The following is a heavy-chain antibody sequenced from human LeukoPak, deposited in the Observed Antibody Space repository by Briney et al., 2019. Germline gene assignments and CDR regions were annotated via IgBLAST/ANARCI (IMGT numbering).Heavy chain of an antibody. CDR1: GGSFSGYY. J-gene: IGHJ4*02. Sequence: PSETLSLTCAVYGGSFSGYYWSWIRQPPGKGQEWIGEINHSGSTNYNPSLKSRVTISVDTSKNQFSLKLSSVTAADTAVYYCARGLYGSESYWGQGTLVTVSS. CDR2: INHSGST. CDR3: ARGLYGSESY. V-gene: IGHV4-34*01. D-gene: IGHD3-10*01.